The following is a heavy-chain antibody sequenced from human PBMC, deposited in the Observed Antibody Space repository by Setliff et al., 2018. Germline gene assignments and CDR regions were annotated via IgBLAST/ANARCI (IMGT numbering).Heavy chain of an antibody. D-gene: IGHD3-10*02. CDR3: AKQGAGNVHYYHYYLDV. J-gene: IGHJ6*03. V-gene: IGHV3-23*01. Sequence: GGSLRFSCAASGFTFSTYAMSWVRQAPGKGLEWVASVPSAGGSAYYSASVTGRFTISRESSKNTLHLQMNNLRPDDTAVYYCAKQGAGNVHYYHYYLDVWGTGTMVTVSS. CDR1: GFTFSTYA. CDR2: VPSAGGSA.